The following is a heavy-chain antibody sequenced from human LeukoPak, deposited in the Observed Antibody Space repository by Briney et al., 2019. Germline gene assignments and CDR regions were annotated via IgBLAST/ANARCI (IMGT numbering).Heavy chain of an antibody. CDR1: GGTFSSYA. CDR3: ARAPPPYYYDSSGWNN. CDR2: IIPIFGTA. J-gene: IGHJ4*02. D-gene: IGHD3-22*01. Sequence: SVKVSCKASGGTFSSYAISWVRQAPGQGLEWTGGIIPIFGTANYAQKFQGRVTITADESTSTAYMELSSLRSEDTAVYYCARAPPPYYYDSSGWNNWGQGTLVTVSS. V-gene: IGHV1-69*13.